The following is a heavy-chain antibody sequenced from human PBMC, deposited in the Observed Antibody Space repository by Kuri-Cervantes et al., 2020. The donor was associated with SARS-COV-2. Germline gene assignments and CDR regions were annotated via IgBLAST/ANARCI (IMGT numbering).Heavy chain of an antibody. J-gene: IGHJ3*02. V-gene: IGHV3-21*06. CDR3: VKDRDGDTGRVFDTFDK. D-gene: IGHD3-10*01. CDR1: GFAFSRFA. Sequence: GGSLRLSCAASGFAFSRFAMNWVRQAPGKGLEWVSSISSGNHYILYGDSMKGRFTISRNNARNSLYLQMNSLRAEDTAMYYCVKDRDGDTGRVFDTFDKWGQGTMVTVSS. CDR2: ISSGNHYI.